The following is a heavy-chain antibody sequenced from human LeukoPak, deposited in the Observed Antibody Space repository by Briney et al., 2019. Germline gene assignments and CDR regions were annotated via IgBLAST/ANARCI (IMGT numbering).Heavy chain of an antibody. V-gene: IGHV3-53*01. CDR3: ARHYYDSSGYYYLDY. CDR1: GFTVSSNY. D-gene: IGHD3-22*01. J-gene: IGHJ4*02. CDR2: IYSGGTT. Sequence: GGSLRLSCAASGFTVSSNYMSWVRQAPGKGLEWVSVIYSGGTTYYTDSVKGRFIISRDNSKNTLYLQMNSLRAEDTAVYYCARHYYDSSGYYYLDYWGQGTLVTVSS.